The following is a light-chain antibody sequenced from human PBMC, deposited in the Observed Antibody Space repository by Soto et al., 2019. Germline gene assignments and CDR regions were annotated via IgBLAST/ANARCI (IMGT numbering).Light chain of an antibody. CDR1: QSINSN. CDR3: QQYNDWPPRT. Sequence: EIVMTQSPATLSVSPGERATLSCRASQSINSNLAWYQQKPGQASRLLIYGASTRATAIPARFSGSGSGTEFTLTISSLQSEDFAVYYCQQYNDWPPRTFGQGTKVEIK. J-gene: IGKJ1*01. CDR2: GAS. V-gene: IGKV3-15*01.